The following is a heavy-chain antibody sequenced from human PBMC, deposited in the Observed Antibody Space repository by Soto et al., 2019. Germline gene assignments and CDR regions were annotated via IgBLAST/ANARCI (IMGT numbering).Heavy chain of an antibody. J-gene: IGHJ3*02. CDR2: IYYSGST. CDR1: GSSISSYY. V-gene: IGHV4-59*01. D-gene: IGHD2-15*01. CDR3: ARYCSGGSCYVGHDAFDI. Sequence: SETLSLTCTVSGSSISSYYWSWIRQPPGKGLEWIGYIYYSGSTNYNPSLKSRVTISVDTSKNQFSLKLSSVTAADTAVYYCARYCSGGSCYVGHDAFDIWGQGTMVTVSS.